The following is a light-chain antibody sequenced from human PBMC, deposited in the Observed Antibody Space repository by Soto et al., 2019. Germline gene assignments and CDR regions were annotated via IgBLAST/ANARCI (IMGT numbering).Light chain of an antibody. CDR3: SSYTSSSTVV. Sequence: QSALTQPASVSGSPGQSITISCTGTSSDVGGYNYVSWYKKHPGKAPKLMIYDVSNRPSGVSNRFSGSKSGNTASLTISGLQADDEADYYCSSYTSSSTVVFGGGTKLTVL. V-gene: IGLV2-14*01. CDR2: DVS. CDR1: SSDVGGYNY. J-gene: IGLJ2*01.